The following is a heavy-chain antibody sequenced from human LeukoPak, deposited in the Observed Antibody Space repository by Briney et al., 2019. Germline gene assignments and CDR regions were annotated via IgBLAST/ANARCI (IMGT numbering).Heavy chain of an antibody. V-gene: IGHV4-61*02. D-gene: IGHD6-13*01. CDR2: ISSSGST. Sequence: TSETLSLTCTVSGDSISSGDYYWSWIRQPAGKGLEWIGRISSSGSTYYNPSLKSRVTISVDTSKDQFSLKLSSVTAADTAVYYCAGRPTSWYRNEGPPFDYWGQGTLVTVSS. CDR3: AGRPTSWYRNEGPPFDY. J-gene: IGHJ4*02. CDR1: GDSISSGDYY.